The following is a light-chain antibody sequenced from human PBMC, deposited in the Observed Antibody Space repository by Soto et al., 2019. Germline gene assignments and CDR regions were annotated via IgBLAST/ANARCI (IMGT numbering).Light chain of an antibody. CDR1: SSNIGAGYD. Sequence: QSVLTQPPSVSGAPGPRVTISCTGSSSNIGAGYDVHWYQQLPGTAPKLLIYGNSNRPSEVPDRFSGSKSGTSASLASTGLQVEDEADYYCQSYDSSLSGSVFGGGTKLTVL. V-gene: IGLV1-40*01. J-gene: IGLJ2*01. CDR3: QSYDSSLSGSV. CDR2: GNS.